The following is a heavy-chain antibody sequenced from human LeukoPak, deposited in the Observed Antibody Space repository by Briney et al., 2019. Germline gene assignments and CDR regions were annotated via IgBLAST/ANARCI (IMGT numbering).Heavy chain of an antibody. Sequence: GESLKISCKGSGYSFTSYWIGWVRQPPGKRLEWMGIIYPGDSDTRYSPSFQGQVTISADKSISTAYLQWSRLKASDTAMYYCASLQPYYDILTGYPLANSAFDIWGQGTMVTVSS. CDR1: GYSFTSYW. D-gene: IGHD3-9*01. CDR3: ASLQPYYDILTGYPLANSAFDI. J-gene: IGHJ3*02. CDR2: IYPGDSDT. V-gene: IGHV5-51*01.